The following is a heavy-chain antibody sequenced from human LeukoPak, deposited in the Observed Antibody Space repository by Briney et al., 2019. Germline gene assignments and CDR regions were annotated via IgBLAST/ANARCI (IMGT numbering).Heavy chain of an antibody. D-gene: IGHD3-10*01. CDR2: INHSGST. V-gene: IGHV4-34*01. CDR1: GGSFSGYY. Sequence: PSETLSLTCAVYGGSFSGYYWSWIRQPPGKGLEWIGEINHSGSTNYNPSLKSRVTISVDTSKNQFCLKLSSVSAADTAVYYCAKDLLYYYGSGSPLDYWGQGTLVTVSS. CDR3: AKDLLYYYGSGSPLDY. J-gene: IGHJ4*02.